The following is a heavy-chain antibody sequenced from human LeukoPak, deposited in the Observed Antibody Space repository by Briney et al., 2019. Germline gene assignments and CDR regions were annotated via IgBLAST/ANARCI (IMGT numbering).Heavy chain of an antibody. CDR3: ARRSSSWVLPYYYYYGMDV. CDR2: IYYSGST. Sequence: SETLSLTCTVSGGSTSSGGYYWSWIRQHPGKGLEWIGYIYYSGSTYYNPSLKSRVTISVDTSKNQFSLKLSSVTAADTAVYYCARRSSSWVLPYYYYYGMDVWGQGTTVTVSS. D-gene: IGHD6-13*01. J-gene: IGHJ6*02. V-gene: IGHV4-31*03. CDR1: GGSTSSGGYY.